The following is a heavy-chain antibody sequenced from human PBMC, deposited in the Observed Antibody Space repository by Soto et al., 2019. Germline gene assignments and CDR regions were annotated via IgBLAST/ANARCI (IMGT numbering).Heavy chain of an antibody. V-gene: IGHV2-26*01. J-gene: IGHJ5*02. Sequence: QVTLKESGPVLVKPTETLTLTCTVSGFSLSNARMGVSWIRQPRGKALEWLAHIFSNDEKSYSTSLKSRLIISKDTSKSQVVLSMTNMDPVDTATFYCARKRGVHVYGVLNGNWFDPWGQGTLVTVSS. D-gene: IGHD3-9*01. CDR3: ARKRGVHVYGVLNGNWFDP. CDR1: GFSLSNARMG. CDR2: IFSNDEK.